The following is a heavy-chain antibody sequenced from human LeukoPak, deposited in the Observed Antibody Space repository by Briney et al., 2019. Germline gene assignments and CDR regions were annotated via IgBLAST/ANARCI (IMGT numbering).Heavy chain of an antibody. Sequence: GGSLRLSCAASGFTFSSYWMSWVRQAPGKGLEWVANIKQDGSEKYYVDSVKGRFTISRDNAKNSLYLQVNSLRAEDTAVYYCARETIQWLRSRYHYYMDVWGKGTTVTVSS. CDR2: IKQDGSEK. V-gene: IGHV3-7*01. CDR1: GFTFSSYW. D-gene: IGHD5-12*01. J-gene: IGHJ6*03. CDR3: ARETIQWLRSRYHYYMDV.